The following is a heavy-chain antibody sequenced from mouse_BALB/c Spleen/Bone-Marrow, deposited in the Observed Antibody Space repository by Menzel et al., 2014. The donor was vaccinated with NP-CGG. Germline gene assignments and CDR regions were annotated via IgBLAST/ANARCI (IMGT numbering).Heavy chain of an antibody. J-gene: IGHJ4*01. CDR3: AIYYDYDYAMDY. V-gene: IGHV2-9*02. CDR1: GVSLTSYG. Sequence: VKLVESGPGLVSPSQSLSITCTVSGVSLTSYGVHWVRQPPGKGLEWLGVIWAGGSTNYNSALMSRLSISKDNSKSQVFLKMNSLQTDDTAMYYCAIYYDYDYAMDYWGQGTSVTVSS. D-gene: IGHD2-4*01. CDR2: IWAGGST.